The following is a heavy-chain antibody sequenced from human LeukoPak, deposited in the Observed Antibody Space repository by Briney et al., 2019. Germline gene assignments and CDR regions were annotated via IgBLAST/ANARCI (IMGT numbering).Heavy chain of an antibody. CDR2: IYYSGST. D-gene: IGHD3-10*01. CDR3: ARDMVRGGRAFDI. Sequence: PSQLLSLTCTVSGGSISSGGYYWSWIRQHPGKGLEWIGYIYYSGSTYYNPSLKSRVTISVDTSKNQFSLKLSSVTAADTAVYYCARDMVRGGRAFDIWGQGTKVTVSS. J-gene: IGHJ3*02. V-gene: IGHV4-31*03. CDR1: GGSISSGGYY.